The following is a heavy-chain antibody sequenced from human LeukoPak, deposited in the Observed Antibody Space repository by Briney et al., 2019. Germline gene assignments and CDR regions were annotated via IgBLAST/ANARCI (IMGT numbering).Heavy chain of an antibody. J-gene: IGHJ6*02. Sequence: SETLSLTCTVSGGSISSYYWSRIRQPPGKGLEWIGYIYYSGSTNYNPSLKSRVTISVDTSKNQFSLKLSSVTAADTAVYYCARVYSGSYGYYYYGMDVWGQGTTVTVSS. CDR1: GGSISSYY. V-gene: IGHV4-59*08. D-gene: IGHD1-26*01. CDR3: ARVYSGSYGYYYYGMDV. CDR2: IYYSGST.